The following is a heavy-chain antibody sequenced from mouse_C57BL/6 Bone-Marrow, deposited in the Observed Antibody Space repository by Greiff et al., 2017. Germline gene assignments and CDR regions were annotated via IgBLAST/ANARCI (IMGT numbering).Heavy chain of an antibody. CDR1: GFTFSDYY. V-gene: IGHV5-12*01. CDR2: ISNGGGST. D-gene: IGHD2-3*01. J-gene: IGHJ2*01. Sequence: DVKLVESGGGLVQPGGSLKLSCAASGFTFSDYYMYWVRQTPEKRLEWVAYISNGGGSTYYPDTVKGRFTISRDNAKNTLYLQMSRLKSEDTPMYYCARFGYFYYFDYWGQGTTLTVSS. CDR3: ARFGYFYYFDY.